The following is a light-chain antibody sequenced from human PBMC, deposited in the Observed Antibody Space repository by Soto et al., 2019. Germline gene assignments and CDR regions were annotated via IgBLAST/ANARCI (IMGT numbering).Light chain of an antibody. Sequence: DIQLTQSPSFLSASVGDRVTITYRASQGISSYLAWYQQKPGKAPKLLISAASTLQSGVPSRFSGSESGTEFTLTISSLQPEDFATYYCQQLNNYPRTFGQGTKVDIK. V-gene: IGKV1-9*01. CDR1: QGISSY. J-gene: IGKJ1*01. CDR2: AAS. CDR3: QQLNNYPRT.